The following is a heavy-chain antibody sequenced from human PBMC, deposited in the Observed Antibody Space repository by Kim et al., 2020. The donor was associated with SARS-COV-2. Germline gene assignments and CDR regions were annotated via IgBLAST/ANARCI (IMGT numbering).Heavy chain of an antibody. CDR2: ISGSGGST. V-gene: IGHV3-23*01. D-gene: IGHD3-22*01. CDR3: AKDYYDSSGYYPLGEYFQH. CDR1: GFTFSSYA. Sequence: GGSLRLSCAASGFTFSSYAMSWVRQAPGKGLEWVSAISGSGGSTYYADSVKGRFTISRDNSKNTLYLQMNSLRAEDTAVYYCAKDYYDSSGYYPLGEYFQHWGQGTLVTVSS. J-gene: IGHJ1*01.